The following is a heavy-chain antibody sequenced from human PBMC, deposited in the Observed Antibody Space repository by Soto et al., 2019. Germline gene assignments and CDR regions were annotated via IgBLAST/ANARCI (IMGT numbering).Heavy chain of an antibody. CDR3: ANRVGYSGSGYYFDY. CDR2: ISGSGGST. D-gene: IGHD6-13*01. Sequence: EVQLLESGGGLVQPGGSLRLSCAASGFTFSSYAMSWVRQAPGKGLEWVSAISGSGGSTYYADSVKGRFTISRDNSKTKRYRQMTSLRAEDTAVNYGANRVGYSGSGYYFDYWGKETRVPVS. V-gene: IGHV3-23*01. J-gene: IGHJ4*02. CDR1: GFTFSSYA.